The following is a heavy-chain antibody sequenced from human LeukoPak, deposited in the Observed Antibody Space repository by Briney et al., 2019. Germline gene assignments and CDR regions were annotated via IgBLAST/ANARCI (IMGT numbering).Heavy chain of an antibody. Sequence: GGSLRLSCAASGFTFSSYGMHWVRQAPGKGLEWVAFIRYDGSNKYYADSVKGRFTISRDNSKNTLYLQMNSLRAEDTAVYYCAKEDMYYYDSSGYYSEEYFGYWGQGTLVTVSS. V-gene: IGHV3-30*02. CDR3: AKEDMYYYDSSGYYSEEYFGY. D-gene: IGHD3-22*01. J-gene: IGHJ4*02. CDR2: IRYDGSNK. CDR1: GFTFSSYG.